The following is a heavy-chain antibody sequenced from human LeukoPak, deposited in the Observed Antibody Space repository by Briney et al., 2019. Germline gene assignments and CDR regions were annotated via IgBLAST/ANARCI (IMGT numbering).Heavy chain of an antibody. V-gene: IGHV4-30-2*01. CDR2: IYHSGST. Sequence: PSQTLSLTCTVSGGSISSGGYYWSWIRQPPGKGLEWIGYIYHSGSTYYNPSLKSRVTISVDRSKNQFSLKLSSVTAADTAVYYCARGGSYDAFDIWGQGTMVTVSS. D-gene: IGHD1-26*01. J-gene: IGHJ3*02. CDR3: ARGGSYDAFDI. CDR1: GGSISSGGYY.